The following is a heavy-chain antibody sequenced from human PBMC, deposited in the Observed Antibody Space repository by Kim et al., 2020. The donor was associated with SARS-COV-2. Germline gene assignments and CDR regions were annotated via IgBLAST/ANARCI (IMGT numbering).Heavy chain of an antibody. CDR1: GFTFSSYA. CDR3: AKYLGYCSSTSCYDYYYYYYMDV. Sequence: GGSLRLSCAASGFTFSSYAMSWVRQAPGKGLEWVSVISGSGGRTYYADSVKGRFTISRDNSKNTLYVQMNSLRAEDTAVYYCAKYLGYCSSTSCYDYYYYYYMDVWGKGTTGTVSS. V-gene: IGHV3-23*01. D-gene: IGHD2-2*01. CDR2: ISGSGGRT. J-gene: IGHJ6*03.